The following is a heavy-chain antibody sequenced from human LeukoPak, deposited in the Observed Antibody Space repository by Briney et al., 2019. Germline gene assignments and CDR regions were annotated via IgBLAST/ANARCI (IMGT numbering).Heavy chain of an antibody. J-gene: IGHJ3*02. CDR2: FDPEDGET. Sequence: ASVKVSCKVSGYTLTELSMHWVRQAPGKGLEWMGGFDPEDGETIYAQKFQGRVTMTEDTSTDTAYMELSSLRSEDTAVYYCATAFRGYRGPDAFDIWGQGTMVTVSS. CDR3: ATAFRGYRGPDAFDI. D-gene: IGHD3-22*01. V-gene: IGHV1-24*01. CDR1: GYTLTELS.